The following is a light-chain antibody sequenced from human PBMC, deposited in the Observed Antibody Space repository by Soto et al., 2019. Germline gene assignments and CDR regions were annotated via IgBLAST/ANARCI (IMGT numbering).Light chain of an antibody. CDR3: QQFGSSPYT. J-gene: IGKJ2*01. CDR2: GPS. Sequence: EIVLTQSPGTLSLSPGERATLSCRASQSVSSSYLAWYQQKPGQAPRLLIYGPSSRATGIPDRFSGSGSGTDFTLTIRRLEPEDFAVYYCQQFGSSPYTFGQGTKLEIK. V-gene: IGKV3-20*01. CDR1: QSVSSSY.